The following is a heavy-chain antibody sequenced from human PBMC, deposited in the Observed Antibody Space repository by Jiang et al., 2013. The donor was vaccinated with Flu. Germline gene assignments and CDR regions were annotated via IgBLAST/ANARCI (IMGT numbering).Heavy chain of an antibody. V-gene: IGHV3-23*01. J-gene: IGHJ4*02. CDR3: AKDSKGGYCSSTSCFHDY. Sequence: GGGLVQPGGSLRLSCAASGFTFSSYAMSWVRQAPGKGLEWVSAISGSGGSTYYADSVKGRFTISRDNSKNTLYLQMNSLRADDTAVYYCAKDSKGGYCSSTSCFHDYWGQGTLVTVSS. CDR2: ISGSGGST. D-gene: IGHD2-2*01. CDR1: GFTFSSYA.